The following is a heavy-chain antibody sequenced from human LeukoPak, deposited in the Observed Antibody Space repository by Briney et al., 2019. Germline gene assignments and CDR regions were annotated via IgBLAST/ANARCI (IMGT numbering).Heavy chain of an antibody. CDR2: IYWDDDK. CDR1: GFSLSSSGLG. V-gene: IGHV2-5*02. D-gene: IGHD2-15*01. J-gene: IGHJ4*02. Sequence: SGPTLVNPTQTLTLTCTFSGFSLSSSGLGVGWIRQPPGKALEWLAVIYWDDDKRYSPSLKRRVTITKDTSKSQVILTMTNVDPVDTATYFCAHVSGYCGGGSCFPTTAFDYWGQGTLVTVSS. CDR3: AHVSGYCGGGSCFPTTAFDY.